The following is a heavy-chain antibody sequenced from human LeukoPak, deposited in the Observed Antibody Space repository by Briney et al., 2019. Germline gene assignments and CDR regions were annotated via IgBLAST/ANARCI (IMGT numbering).Heavy chain of an antibody. Sequence: GGSLRLSCAASGFTFSSYWMHWVRQAPGEGLVWVSRISSDGSSTSYADSVKGRFTISRDNAKNTLYLQMNSLRAEDTAVYYCAKGDYDFWSGYPYYYGMDVWGQGTTVTVSS. CDR1: GFTFSSYW. V-gene: IGHV3-74*01. D-gene: IGHD3-3*01. CDR3: AKGDYDFWSGYPYYYGMDV. J-gene: IGHJ6*02. CDR2: ISSDGSST.